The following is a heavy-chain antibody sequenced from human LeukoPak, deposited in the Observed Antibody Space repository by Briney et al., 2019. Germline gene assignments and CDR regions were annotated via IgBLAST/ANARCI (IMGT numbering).Heavy chain of an antibody. J-gene: IGHJ4*02. CDR3: ARALQNDNCSGGSCCSLLFDY. V-gene: IGHV1-3*01. CDR1: GYTFTSYA. CDR2: INAGNGNT. Sequence: GASVKVSCKASGYTFTSYAMHWVRQAPGQRLEWMGWINAGNGNTKYSQKFQGRVTITRDTSASTAYMELSSLRSEDTAVYYCARALQNDNCSGGSCCSLLFDYWGQGTLVTVSS. D-gene: IGHD2-15*01.